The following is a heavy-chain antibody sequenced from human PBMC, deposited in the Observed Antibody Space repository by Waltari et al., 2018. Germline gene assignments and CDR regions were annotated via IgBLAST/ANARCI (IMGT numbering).Heavy chain of an antibody. Sequence: QVQLQESGPGLVKPSETLSLTCAVSGYSISSGYYWGWIRQPPGKGLEWIGSIYHSGSTYYNPALKSRVTISVDTSKNQFSLKLSSVTAADTAVYYCARGGEEKVPCDYWGQGTLVTVSS. CDR2: IYHSGST. D-gene: IGHD2-21*01. CDR1: GYSISSGYY. J-gene: IGHJ4*02. V-gene: IGHV4-38-2*01. CDR3: ARGGEEKVPCDY.